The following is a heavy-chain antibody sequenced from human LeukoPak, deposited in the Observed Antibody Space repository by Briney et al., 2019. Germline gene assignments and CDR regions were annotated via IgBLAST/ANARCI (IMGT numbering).Heavy chain of an antibody. J-gene: IGHJ4*02. Sequence: SETLSLTCTVSGGSISSYYWSWIRQPPGKGLEWIGYIYYSGSTNYNPSLKSRVTISVDTSKNQFSLKLSSVTAADTAVYYCARTSMVRGVISTLFDCWGQGTLVTVSS. CDR2: IYYSGST. V-gene: IGHV4-59*01. D-gene: IGHD3-10*01. CDR1: GGSISSYY. CDR3: ARTSMVRGVISTLFDC.